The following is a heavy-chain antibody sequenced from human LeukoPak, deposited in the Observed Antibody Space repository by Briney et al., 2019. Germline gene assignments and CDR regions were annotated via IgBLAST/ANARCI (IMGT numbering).Heavy chain of an antibody. V-gene: IGHV4-39*01. CDR2: IYYSGST. D-gene: IGHD3-16*01. CDR3: ARPLGGYYFDY. Sequence: SETLSLTCTVSGGSISSSSYYWGWIRQPPGKGLEWIGTIYYSGSTYYNPSLKSRVTISVDTSKNQFSLKLSSVTAADTAVYYCARPLGGYYFDYWGQGTLVTVSS. J-gene: IGHJ4*02. CDR1: GGSISSSSYY.